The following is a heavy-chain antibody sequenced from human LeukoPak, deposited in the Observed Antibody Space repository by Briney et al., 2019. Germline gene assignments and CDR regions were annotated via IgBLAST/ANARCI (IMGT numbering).Heavy chain of an antibody. CDR3: ARDLSGVTGYTYGRGIDY. V-gene: IGHV3-7*01. J-gene: IGHJ4*02. CDR2: IKKDGSEK. D-gene: IGHD5-18*01. CDR1: GFTFSSYW. Sequence: QTGGSLRLSCAASGFTFSSYWMSWVRQAPGKGLEWVANIKKDGSEKYYVDSVKGRFTISRDNAKTSLYLRMNSLRAEDTAVYYCARDLSGVTGYTYGRGIDYWGQGTLVTVSS.